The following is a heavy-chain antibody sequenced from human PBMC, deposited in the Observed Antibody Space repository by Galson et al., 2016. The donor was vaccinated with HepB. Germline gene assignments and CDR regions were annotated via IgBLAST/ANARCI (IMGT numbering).Heavy chain of an antibody. D-gene: IGHD3-3*01. CDR3: ARDSTFGGVNYYYYGMDV. J-gene: IGHJ6*02. V-gene: IGHV1-69*13. CDR1: GGTFSNHA. CDR2: IIPLFGTT. Sequence: SVKVSCKAYGGTFSNHAISWVRQAPGQGLEWMGGIIPLFGTTNYAHKLQGRVTITADESTSTAYMELSSLRSEDTAVYYCARDSTFGGVNYYYYGMDVWGQGTTVTVSS.